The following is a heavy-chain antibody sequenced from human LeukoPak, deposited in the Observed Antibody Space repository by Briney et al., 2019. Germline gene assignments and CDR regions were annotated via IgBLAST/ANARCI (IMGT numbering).Heavy chain of an antibody. V-gene: IGHV3-11*05. D-gene: IGHD2-21*02. CDR3: VRATEGGAMDV. J-gene: IGHJ6*02. Sequence: GGSLRLSCAASGFIFSDYYMTWIRQAPGGGLEWVSYISSGGDSTSYAESLEGRFTISRDNAKKSLYLRLNSLRPEDTAIYYCVRATEGGAMDVWGQGTTVTVSS. CDR2: ISSGGDST. CDR1: GFIFSDYY.